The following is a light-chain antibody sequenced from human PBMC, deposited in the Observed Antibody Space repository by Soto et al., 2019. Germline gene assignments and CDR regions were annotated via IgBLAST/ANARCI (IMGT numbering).Light chain of an antibody. CDR3: QQHDDYSHAT. CDR2: DAS. V-gene: IGKV1-5*01. J-gene: IGKJ2*01. CDR1: QDISSF. Sequence: DIQMTQSPSTLSASVGDRVTISCRASQDISSFLAWYQHKPGKAPKLLIYDASTLQTGVPSRFRGSGFGTEFTLTLSGLQPDDFATYFCQQHDDYSHATFGQGTK.